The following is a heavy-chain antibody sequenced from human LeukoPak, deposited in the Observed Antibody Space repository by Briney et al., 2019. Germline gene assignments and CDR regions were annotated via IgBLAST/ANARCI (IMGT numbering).Heavy chain of an antibody. CDR2: IYYSGSS. V-gene: IGHV4-30-4*01. Sequence: SETLSLTCTVSGGSISYSEYYWSWIRQSPGKGLEWIGYIYYSGSSYYNPSLKSRLTISVDTSNNQFSLKLISVTAADTAVYYCASNGWYCLDVWGQGTSVTVSS. CDR3: ASNGWYCLDV. J-gene: IGHJ6*02. D-gene: IGHD6-19*01. CDR1: GGSISYSEYY.